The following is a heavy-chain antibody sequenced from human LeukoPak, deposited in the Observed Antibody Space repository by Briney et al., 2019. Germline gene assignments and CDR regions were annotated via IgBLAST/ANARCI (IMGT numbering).Heavy chain of an antibody. J-gene: IGHJ4*02. Sequence: GGSLRLSCAASGFTFSSYSMNWVRQAPGKGLEWVSSISSSSSYIYYADSVKGRFPISRDNAKSSLYLQMNSLRAEDTAVYYCARALGGYVVGGIGTHYWGQGTLVTVSS. CDR1: GFTFSSYS. CDR3: ARALGGYVVGGIGTHY. D-gene: IGHD5-12*01. V-gene: IGHV3-21*01. CDR2: ISSSSSYI.